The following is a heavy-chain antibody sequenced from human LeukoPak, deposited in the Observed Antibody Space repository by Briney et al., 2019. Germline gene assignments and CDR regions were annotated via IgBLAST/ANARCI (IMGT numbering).Heavy chain of an antibody. CDR2: INHSGST. D-gene: IGHD2-15*01. CDR3: ARRRDSGAFDI. J-gene: IGHJ3*02. V-gene: IGHV4-34*01. CDR1: GGSFSGYY. Sequence: SETLSLTCAVYGGSFSGYYWSWIRQPPGKGLEWIGEINHSGSTNYNPSLKSRVTISVDTSKNQFSLKLSSVTAADTAVYYCARRRDSGAFDIWGQGTMVTVSS.